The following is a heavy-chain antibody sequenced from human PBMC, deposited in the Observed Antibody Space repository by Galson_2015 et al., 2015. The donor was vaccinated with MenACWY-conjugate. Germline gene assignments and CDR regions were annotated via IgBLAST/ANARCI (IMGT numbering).Heavy chain of an antibody. CDR2: ITVDATNT. V-gene: IGHV3-74*03. J-gene: IGHJ4*02. CDR3: ARDGGGGTPFDC. CDR1: GFTIGRYW. D-gene: IGHD1-26*01. Sequence: SLRLSCAASGFTIGRYWIHWVRQVPGKGPVWISCITVDATNTEFADSVKGRFALSRDNARNTVYLQMNCLTAEDTAVYYCARDGGGGTPFDCWGQGTLVT.